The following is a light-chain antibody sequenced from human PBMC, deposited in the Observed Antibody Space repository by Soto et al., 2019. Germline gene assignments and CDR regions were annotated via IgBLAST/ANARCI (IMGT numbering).Light chain of an antibody. CDR2: DVS. V-gene: IGLV2-14*03. Sequence: QSVLTQPASVSGSPGQSITISCTGTSNDVGGYNYVSWYQKHPGKAPKLVIYDVSHRPSGVSNRFSGSKSANTASLTVSGLQAEDEADYYCSSYTSGSAFVLFGGWTKLTVL. J-gene: IGLJ2*01. CDR3: SSYTSGSAFVL. CDR1: SNDVGGYNY.